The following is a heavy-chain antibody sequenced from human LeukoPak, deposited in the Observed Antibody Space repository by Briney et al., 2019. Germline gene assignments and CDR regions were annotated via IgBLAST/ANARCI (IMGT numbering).Heavy chain of an antibody. CDR1: GFTFSSYW. D-gene: IGHD6-13*01. J-gene: IGHJ6*03. CDR3: ARRAYSSSWQRGSYYYYYMDV. CDR2: INQDGSEK. Sequence: PGGSLRLSCAASGFTFSSYWMSWVRQAPGKGLEWVANINQDGSEKYYVDSVKGRFTISRDNAKNSLYLQMNSLRAEDTAVYYCARRAYSSSWQRGSYYYYYMDVWGKGTTVTVSS. V-gene: IGHV3-7*01.